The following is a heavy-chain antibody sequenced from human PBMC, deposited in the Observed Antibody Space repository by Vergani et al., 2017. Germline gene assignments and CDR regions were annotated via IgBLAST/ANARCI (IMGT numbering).Heavy chain of an antibody. D-gene: IGHD3-22*01. Sequence: QVQLVQSGAEVKKPGASVKVSCKVSGYTLTELSMHWVRQAPGKGLEWMGIINPSGGSTSYAQKFQGRVTMTRDTSTSTVYMELSSLRSEDTAVYYCTRGWYYDSIAYWAYWVQGTLVTVSS. CDR2: INPSGGST. CDR3: TRGWYYDSIAYWAY. CDR1: GYTLTELS. J-gene: IGHJ4*02. V-gene: IGHV1-46*03.